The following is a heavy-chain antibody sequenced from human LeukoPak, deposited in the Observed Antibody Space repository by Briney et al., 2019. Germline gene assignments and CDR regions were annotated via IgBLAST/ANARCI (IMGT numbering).Heavy chain of an antibody. CDR3: ARVLSIAARSGLDY. CDR1: GYTFTSYD. D-gene: IGHD6-6*01. Sequence: ASVKVSCKASGYTFTSYDINGGRHATGQGREWMGWMNPNSGNTGYAQKFQGRVTMTRNTSISTAYMELSSLRSEDTAVYYCARVLSIAARSGLDYWGQGTLVTVSS. J-gene: IGHJ4*02. V-gene: IGHV1-8*01. CDR2: MNPNSGNT.